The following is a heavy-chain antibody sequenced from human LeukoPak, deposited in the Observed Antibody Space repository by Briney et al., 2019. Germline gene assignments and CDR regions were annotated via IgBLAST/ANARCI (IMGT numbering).Heavy chain of an antibody. CDR1: GGSISSSRYY. CDR3: ARRAEYSRAHYYFDY. J-gene: IGHJ4*02. Sequence: SETLSLTCTVSGGSISSSRYYWGWIRQPPGKGLEWIGTVYYSGSTYYNPSLNSRVTISVDTSKNQFSLKLSSVTAADTAVYYCARRAEYSRAHYYFDYWGQGTLVTVSS. D-gene: IGHD6-6*01. CDR2: VYYSGST. V-gene: IGHV4-39*01.